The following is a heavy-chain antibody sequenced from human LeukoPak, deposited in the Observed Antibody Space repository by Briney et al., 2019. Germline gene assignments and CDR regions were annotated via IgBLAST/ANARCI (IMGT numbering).Heavy chain of an antibody. CDR2: IKQDGSEK. J-gene: IGHJ3*02. CDR1: AFSLNAYN. V-gene: IGHV3-7*01. Sequence: GGSLRLSCAASAFSLNAYNMNWVRQAPGKGLEWVANIKQDGSEKYYVDSVKGRFTISRDNAKNSLYLQMNSLRAEDTAVYYCARTGIAVAGTGVDAFDIWGQGTMVTVSS. CDR3: ARTGIAVAGTGVDAFDI. D-gene: IGHD6-19*01.